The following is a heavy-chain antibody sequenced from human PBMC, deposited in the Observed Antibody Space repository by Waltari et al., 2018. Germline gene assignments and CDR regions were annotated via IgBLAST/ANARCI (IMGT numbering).Heavy chain of an antibody. V-gene: IGHV2-5*01. CDR2: IYCTDDK. CDR3: GQGWTAYYAGAFDI. Sequence: HITFTESAPTLVKPTQTLTLTCTFSGFSLSTSGVGVGWIRQPPGKALEWLALIYCTDDKGYSQSLKSRLTITKDTSKNEGVLTMSNMDPVDTATYYCGQGWTAYYAGAFDIWGQGTMVTVSS. CDR1: GFSLSTSGVG. D-gene: IGHD3-3*01. J-gene: IGHJ3*02.